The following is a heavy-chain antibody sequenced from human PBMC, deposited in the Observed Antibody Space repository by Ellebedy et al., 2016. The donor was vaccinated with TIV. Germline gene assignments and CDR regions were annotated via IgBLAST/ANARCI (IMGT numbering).Heavy chain of an antibody. CDR3: AKWSGRNIVVAGTFDD. CDR1: GFTFSNYA. CDR2: ISGTGTIT. D-gene: IGHD6-19*01. V-gene: IGHV3-23*01. J-gene: IGHJ5*02. Sequence: PGGSLRLSCAASGFTFSNYAMSWVRQAPGKGLEWVSGISGTGTITDYADSVKGRFTISRDSSKSTLYLQMNSLRAEDTALYYCAKWSGRNIVVAGTFDDWGQGTLVTVSS.